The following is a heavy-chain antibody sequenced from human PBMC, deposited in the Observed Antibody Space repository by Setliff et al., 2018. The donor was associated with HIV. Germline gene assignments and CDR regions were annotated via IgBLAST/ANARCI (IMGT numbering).Heavy chain of an antibody. D-gene: IGHD3-22*01. Sequence: GSLRLSCAASGFTFSSYSMSWVRQAPGKGLEWVSYITSSSDTIYYADSVKGRFTISRDNARNSLYLQMNSLRAEDTAVYYCAKDVYYDSSGYPIDVWGKGTTVTVSS. CDR3: AKDVYYDSSGYPIDV. J-gene: IGHJ6*04. CDR1: GFTFSSYS. CDR2: ITSSSDTI. V-gene: IGHV3-48*01.